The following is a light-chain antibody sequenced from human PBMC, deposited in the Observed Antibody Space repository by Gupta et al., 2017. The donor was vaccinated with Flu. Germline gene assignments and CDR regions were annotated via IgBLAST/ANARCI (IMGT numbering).Light chain of an antibody. J-gene: IGKJ1*01. Sequence: SPPTLSASVGDRVTITCRASQSISGWLSWYQQKPGKAPKLLSYKASTLESGVPSRFSGSGFGTEFTLTISSLQPDDFATYYCQEYTAYWAFGQGTKVEIK. CDR1: QSISGW. CDR3: QEYTAYWA. V-gene: IGKV1-5*03. CDR2: KAS.